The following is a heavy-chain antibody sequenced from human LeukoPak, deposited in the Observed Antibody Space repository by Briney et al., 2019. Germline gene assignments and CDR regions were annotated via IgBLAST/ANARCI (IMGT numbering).Heavy chain of an antibody. CDR3: VRGRSGAFEY. D-gene: IGHD7-27*01. V-gene: IGHV3-72*01. Sequence: GGSLRLSCAASGFTFSDYHMDWVRQAPGKGLEWVGRSRNKINTYTTEYAASVKGRFTISRDDSKNSLYLEMNSLKTEDTAVYYCVRGRSGAFEYWGQGTLVTVSS. CDR2: SRNKINTYTT. J-gene: IGHJ4*02. CDR1: GFTFSDYH.